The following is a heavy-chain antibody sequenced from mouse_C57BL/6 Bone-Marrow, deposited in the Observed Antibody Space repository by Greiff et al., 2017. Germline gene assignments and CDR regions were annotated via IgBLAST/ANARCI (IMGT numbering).Heavy chain of an antibody. CDR1: GFSLSTSGMG. V-gene: IGHV8-12*01. CDR3: ARRAEYGSSSHWYFDV. CDR2: IYWDDDK. D-gene: IGHD1-1*01. J-gene: IGHJ1*03. Sequence: QVTLKECGPGILQSSQTLSLTCSFSGFSLSTSGMGVSWIRQPSGKGLEWLAHIYWDDDKRYNPSLKSRLTISKDTSRNQVFLKITSVDTADTATYYGARRAEYGSSSHWYFDVWGTGTTVTVSS.